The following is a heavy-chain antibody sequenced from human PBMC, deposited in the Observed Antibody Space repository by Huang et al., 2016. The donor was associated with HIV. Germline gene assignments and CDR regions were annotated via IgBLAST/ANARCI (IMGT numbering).Heavy chain of an antibody. CDR1: GCSIHSVPYY. D-gene: IGHD6-19*01. Sequence: QVQLQASGPGLVKPSQTLSLTCTVSGCSIHSVPYYWRWIRQPAGTGLEWIAHIYTSGGTNPTPALKSRVTISGETSKNQFSRKLSSVTAADTAVYYCAREALRPGAGIKGYFDYWGPGTRVTVSS. CDR2: IYTSGGT. J-gene: IGHJ4*02. V-gene: IGHV4-61*09. CDR3: AREALRPGAGIKGYFDY.